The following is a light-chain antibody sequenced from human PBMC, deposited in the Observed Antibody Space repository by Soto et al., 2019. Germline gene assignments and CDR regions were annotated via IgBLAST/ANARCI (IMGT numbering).Light chain of an antibody. V-gene: IGKV1-5*03. J-gene: IGKJ5*01. CDR2: KAS. CDR1: QSISSW. CDR3: QQYNSYSF. Sequence: DIQMTQSPSTLSASVGDRVTITCRASQSISSWLAWYQQKPGKXPXXLIYKASSLESGVPSRFSGSGSGTEFTLTISSLQPDDFATYYCQQYNSYSFFGQGTRLEIK.